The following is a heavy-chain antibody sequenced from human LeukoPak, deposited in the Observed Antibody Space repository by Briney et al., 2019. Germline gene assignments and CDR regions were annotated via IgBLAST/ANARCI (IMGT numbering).Heavy chain of an antibody. CDR2: ISDTVRDT. CDR3: AKDNYGGIFAS. CDR1: GFTFSAYG. Sequence: LAGGSLRLSCAASGFTFSAYGMSRVRQAPGKGLEWVSHISDTVRDTWYANSVKGRFIISRDNSRDTVYLQMSSLRPEDTALYFCAKDNYGGIFASWGQGTLVTVSS. D-gene: IGHD4-17*01. J-gene: IGHJ4*02. V-gene: IGHV3-23*01.